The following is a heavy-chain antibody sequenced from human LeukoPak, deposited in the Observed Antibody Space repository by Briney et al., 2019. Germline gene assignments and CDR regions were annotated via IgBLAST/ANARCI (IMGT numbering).Heavy chain of an antibody. J-gene: IGHJ5*02. CDR2: IYYGGST. D-gene: IGHD2-15*01. CDR3: ARALGYCSGGSCTRGYNWFDP. CDR1: GGSISSSDYY. V-gene: IGHV4-39*01. Sequence: PSETLSLTCTVSGGSISSSDYYWGWIRQPPGKGLEWIGSIYYGGSTYYNPSLKSRVTISVDTSMNQFSLKLSFVTTADTAVDYCARALGYCSGGSCTRGYNWFDPWGQGTLVTVPS.